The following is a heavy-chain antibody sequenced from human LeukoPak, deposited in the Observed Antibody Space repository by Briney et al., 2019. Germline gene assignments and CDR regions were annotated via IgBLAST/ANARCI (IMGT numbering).Heavy chain of an antibody. CDR2: ISYDGSNK. Sequence: GGSLRLSCAASGFTLSSHDMHWVRQAPGKGLEWVAVISYDGSNKYYADSVKGRFTISRDNSKNTLYLQMNSLRAEDTAVYYCARERWDDAFDIWGQGTMVTVSS. D-gene: IGHD1-26*01. J-gene: IGHJ3*02. V-gene: IGHV3-30*03. CDR3: ARERWDDAFDI. CDR1: GFTLSSHD.